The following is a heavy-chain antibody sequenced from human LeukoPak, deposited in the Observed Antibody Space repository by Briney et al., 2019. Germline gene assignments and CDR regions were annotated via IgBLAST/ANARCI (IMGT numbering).Heavy chain of an antibody. V-gene: IGHV3-23*01. CDR3: AKILGSSSPRSVDY. J-gene: IGHJ4*02. CDR2: ISGSGT. Sequence: GGSLRLSCAASGFTFSSYAMSWVRQAPGKGLEWVSTISGSGTYYADSVKGRFTNSRDNSKNTLYLQMYSLRAEDTAVYYCAKILGSSSPRSVDYWGQGTLVTVSS. CDR1: GFTFSSYA. D-gene: IGHD6-13*01.